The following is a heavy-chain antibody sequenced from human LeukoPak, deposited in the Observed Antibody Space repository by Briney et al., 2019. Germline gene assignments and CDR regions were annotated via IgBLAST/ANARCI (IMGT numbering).Heavy chain of an antibody. CDR1: GFSFSSYE. D-gene: IGHD3-10*02. CDR3: AELGITMIGGV. V-gene: IGHV3-48*03. CDR2: IGRSGGTL. J-gene: IGHJ6*04. Sequence: GGSLRLSCAASGFSFSSYEMNWVRQAPGKGLEWVSYIGRSGGTLYYADSVKGRFTISRDNAKNSLYLQMNSLRAEDTAVYYCAELGITMIGGVWGKGTTVTISS.